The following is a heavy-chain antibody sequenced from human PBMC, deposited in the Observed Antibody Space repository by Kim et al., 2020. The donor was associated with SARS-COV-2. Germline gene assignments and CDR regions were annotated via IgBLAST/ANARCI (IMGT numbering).Heavy chain of an antibody. CDR2: IIPIFGTA. V-gene: IGHV1-69*13. J-gene: IGHJ4*02. CDR1: GGTFSSYA. Sequence: SVKVSCKASGGTFSSYAISWVRQAPGQGLEWMGGIIPIFGTANYAQKFQGRVTITADESTSTAYMELSSLRSEDTAVYYCARVHRRWLQSRPEALYYFDYWGQGTLVTVSS. CDR3: ARVHRRWLQSRPEALYYFDY. D-gene: IGHD5-12*01.